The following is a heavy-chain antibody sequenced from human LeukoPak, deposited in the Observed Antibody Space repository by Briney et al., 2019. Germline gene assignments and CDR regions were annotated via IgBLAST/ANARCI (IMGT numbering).Heavy chain of an antibody. CDR3: ARGAVSPDCNGGSCYTFDY. CDR1: GYTFTSD. Sequence: GASVKVSCKASGYTFTSDINWVRQATGQGLEWMRWMNPNSGNTDYAQKFQGRVIMTRDTSISTAYMELRSLRFEDTAVYYCARGAVSPDCNGGSCYTFDYLGQGTLVIVSS. D-gene: IGHD2-15*01. V-gene: IGHV1-8*01. J-gene: IGHJ4*02. CDR2: MNPNSGNT.